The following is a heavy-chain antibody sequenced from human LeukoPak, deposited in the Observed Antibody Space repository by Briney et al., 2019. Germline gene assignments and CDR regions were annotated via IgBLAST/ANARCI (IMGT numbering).Heavy chain of an antibody. CDR1: GGSMSTYY. J-gene: IGHJ4*02. Sequence: SETRSLTCIVSGGSMSTYYGRWIRQPPAKGLEWIGYIYYSGSTDYNPSLKSRVTMSVDTSKNQVSLKLSSVTAADTAVYCCARRAVGASRPDYWGQGILVTVSS. CDR3: ARRAVGASRPDY. D-gene: IGHD1-26*01. CDR2: IYYSGST. V-gene: IGHV4-59*12.